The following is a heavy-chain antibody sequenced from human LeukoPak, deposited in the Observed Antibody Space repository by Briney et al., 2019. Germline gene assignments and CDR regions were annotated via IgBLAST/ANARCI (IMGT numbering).Heavy chain of an antibody. CDR2: ISAYNGNT. D-gene: IGHD2-2*01. Sequence: ASVKVSCKASGYTFTSYGISWVRQAPGQGLEWMGWISAYNGNTNYAQKLQGRVTMTTDTSTSTAYMELRSLRSDDTAVYHCARDRGDIVVVPAATQPFGYGMDVWGQGTTVTVSS. CDR1: GYTFTSYG. J-gene: IGHJ6*02. V-gene: IGHV1-18*01. CDR3: ARDRGDIVVVPAATQPFGYGMDV.